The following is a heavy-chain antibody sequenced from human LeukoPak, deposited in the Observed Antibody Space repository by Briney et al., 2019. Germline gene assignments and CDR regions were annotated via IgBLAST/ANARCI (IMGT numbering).Heavy chain of an antibody. Sequence: GGSLRFSCVASGFSFSYHGMNWVRLAPGKGLEWVSGVSPPGGGTYYADSVKGRFTISRDNSKNTLYLQMNSLRAEDTAVYYCAKVLYYDIFDYWGQGTLVTVSS. CDR2: VSPPGGGT. D-gene: IGHD3-9*01. CDR3: AKVLYYDIFDY. CDR1: GFSFSYHG. J-gene: IGHJ4*02. V-gene: IGHV3-23*01.